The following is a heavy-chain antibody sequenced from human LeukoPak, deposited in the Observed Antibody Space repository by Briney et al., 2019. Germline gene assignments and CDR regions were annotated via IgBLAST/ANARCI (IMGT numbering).Heavy chain of an antibody. V-gene: IGHV1-69*06. CDR3: ASSKWLYGSGIQSGHYYYYYMDV. CDR1: GGTFSSYA. D-gene: IGHD3-10*01. Sequence: SVKVSCKASGGTFSSYAISWVRQAPGQGLEWMGGNIPIFGTANYAQKFQGRVTITADKSTSTAYMELSSLRSEDTAVYYCASSKWLYGSGIQSGHYYYYYMDVWGKGTTVTVSS. CDR2: NIPIFGTA. J-gene: IGHJ6*03.